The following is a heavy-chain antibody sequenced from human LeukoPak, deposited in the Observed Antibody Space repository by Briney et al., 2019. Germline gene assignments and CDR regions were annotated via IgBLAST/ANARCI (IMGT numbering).Heavy chain of an antibody. J-gene: IGHJ4*02. V-gene: IGHV1-18*01. Sequence: SVRASCTPFEHKFTTYGISWVRRAPGQRREWLGWISVFIGNTNYAQKHLGRVPMTTDTYTSTANMELSSLRSDDTAVYFCARVQLPHGSGRPSCDFWGQGTLVTVSS. D-gene: IGHD3-10*01. CDR2: ISVFIGNT. CDR1: EHKFTTYG. CDR3: ARVQLPHGSGRPSCDF.